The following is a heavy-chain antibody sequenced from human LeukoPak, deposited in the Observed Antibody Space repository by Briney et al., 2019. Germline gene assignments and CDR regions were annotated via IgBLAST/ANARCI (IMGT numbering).Heavy chain of an antibody. Sequence: GASVKVSCKASGYTFTSYGISWVRQAPGQGLEWMGWTSAYNGNTNYAQKLQGRVTMTTDTSTSTAYMELRSLRSDDTAVYYCARDQSPGIAVAGPNWFDPWGQGTLVTVSS. J-gene: IGHJ5*02. CDR1: GYTFTSYG. CDR3: ARDQSPGIAVAGPNWFDP. CDR2: TSAYNGNT. D-gene: IGHD6-19*01. V-gene: IGHV1-18*01.